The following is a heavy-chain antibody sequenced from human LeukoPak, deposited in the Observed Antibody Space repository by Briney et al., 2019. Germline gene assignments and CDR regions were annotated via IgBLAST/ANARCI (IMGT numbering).Heavy chain of an antibody. V-gene: IGHV3-48*02. J-gene: IGHJ4*02. D-gene: IGHD3-9*01. CDR2: IRSSDGAI. Sequence: GGSLRLSCAASGFTFRLYSMNWVRQAPGRGLEWVSYIRSSDGAIAYADSVKGRFTISRDDAKNSLYLQMNSLRDEDTAVYYCARDRDWAFDYWGQGTLIIVSS. CDR1: GFTFRLYS. CDR3: ARDRDWAFDY.